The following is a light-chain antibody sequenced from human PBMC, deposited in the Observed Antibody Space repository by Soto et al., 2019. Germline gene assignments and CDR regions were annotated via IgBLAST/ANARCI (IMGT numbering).Light chain of an antibody. CDR1: QTVRSK. CDR2: DAS. Sequence: EIVMTQSPATLSVSPGGRATLSCRASQTVRSKLAWYQQKRGQAPRLLIYDASTRATGIPVKFSGSGSETEFTLTISSLQSEDFAIYFCQQYDNWPRTFGQGTKVEIK. J-gene: IGKJ1*01. V-gene: IGKV3-15*01. CDR3: QQYDNWPRT.